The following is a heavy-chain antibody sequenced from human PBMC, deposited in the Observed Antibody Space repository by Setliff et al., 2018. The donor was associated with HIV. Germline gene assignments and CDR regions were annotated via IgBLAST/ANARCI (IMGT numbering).Heavy chain of an antibody. CDR3: AKDWDITIFAVVIGGAFDF. CDR1: GFKFSNYA. D-gene: IGHD3-3*01. CDR2: ISGNGDTT. V-gene: IGHV3-23*01. Sequence: GGSLRLSCAASGFKFSNYAMSWFRQAPGKGLEWVSTISGNGDTTYFADSVKGRFSISRDNSKNTLFLQMNSLGTEDAAVYYCAKDWDITIFAVVIGGAFDFWGQGTMVTVSS. J-gene: IGHJ3*01.